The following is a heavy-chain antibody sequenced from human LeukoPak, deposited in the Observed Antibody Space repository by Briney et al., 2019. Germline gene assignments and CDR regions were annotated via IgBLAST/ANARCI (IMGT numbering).Heavy chain of an antibody. CDR1: GFTVSSNY. CDR3: AREMYSGMYNDAFDI. V-gene: IGHV3-53*01. D-gene: IGHD1-26*01. CDR2: IRSDGST. J-gene: IGHJ3*02. Sequence: GGSLRLSCTASGFTVSSNYMSWVRQAPGKGLEWVSVIRSDGSTNHADSVKGRFTISGDNSKNTLYLQMNNLRAEDTAMYYCAREMYSGMYNDAFDIWGQGTKVTVSS.